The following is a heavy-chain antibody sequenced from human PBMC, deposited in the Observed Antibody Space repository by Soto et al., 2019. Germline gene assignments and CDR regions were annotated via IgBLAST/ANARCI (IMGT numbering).Heavy chain of an antibody. CDR2: INAGNGNT. D-gene: IGHD6-19*01. V-gene: IGHV1-3*05. CDR1: GYTFTSYA. CDR3: RRVVGWYVPGY. J-gene: IGHJ4*02. Sequence: QVQLVQSGAEEKKPGASVKVSCKASGYTFTSYAMHWVRQAPGQRLEWMGWINAGNGNTKYSQKLQIRVTSTRETSARTAYMGLSSLRSEDTAVYYCRRVVGWYVPGYWGQGTLVTFSS.